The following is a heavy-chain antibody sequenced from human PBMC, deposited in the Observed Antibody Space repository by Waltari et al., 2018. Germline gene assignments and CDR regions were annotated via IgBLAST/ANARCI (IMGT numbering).Heavy chain of an antibody. Sequence: QLQLQESGPRLVRPSETLSLICRVSGVSITSIRLYWAWIRRSPGQGLAWIGTVSYSGTTYISPSLKSRVSVSRDTSKNQVSLILGSVTAADMAVYYCATYIGASVGTAAFDVWGQGTMVTVSS. CDR3: ATYIGASVGTAAFDV. CDR1: GVSITSIRLY. J-gene: IGHJ3*01. V-gene: IGHV4-39*01. CDR2: VSYSGTT. D-gene: IGHD5-12*01.